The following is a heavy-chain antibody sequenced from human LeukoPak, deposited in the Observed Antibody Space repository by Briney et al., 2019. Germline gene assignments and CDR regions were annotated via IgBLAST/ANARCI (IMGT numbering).Heavy chain of an antibody. CDR1: GDSISSYY. CDR2: IYSSGST. CDR3: AREMKGMNDFLTGYYHNYPPGLDV. V-gene: IGHV4-4*07. J-gene: IGHJ6*02. D-gene: IGHD3-9*01. Sequence: PSETLSLTCTVSGDSISSYYWSWIRQSAGQGLDWIGRIYSSGSTKYNPSLKRRVSMSVDTSKHQFSLNLSSVPAADTAVYYCAREMKGMNDFLTGYYHNYPPGLDVWGQGTTVTVSS.